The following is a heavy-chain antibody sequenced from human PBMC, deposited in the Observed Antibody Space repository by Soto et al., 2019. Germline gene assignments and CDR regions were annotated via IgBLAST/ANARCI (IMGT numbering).Heavy chain of an antibody. D-gene: IGHD6-25*01. CDR3: AKQGSGATTAAANSFVH. J-gene: IGHJ4*01. CDR2: ISPDGHYI. V-gene: IGHV3-23*01. CDR1: AFTFSDFA. Sequence: GGSLRLSCAASAFTFSDFAMTWVRQTSGKGLEWVSSISPDGHYIYYADSVKGRFTLSRDNSKNTLYLQMSSLRVEDTATYYCAKQGSGATTAAANSFVHWGRGTLVTVPQ.